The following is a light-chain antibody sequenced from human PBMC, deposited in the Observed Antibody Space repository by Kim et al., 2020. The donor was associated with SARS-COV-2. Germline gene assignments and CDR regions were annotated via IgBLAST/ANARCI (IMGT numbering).Light chain of an antibody. J-gene: IGLJ2*01. CDR3: SSYTTSNTLL. Sequence: QSALTQPASVSGSPGQSITISCTGTSSDVGGYNYVSWYQQHPDKAPRLMVYDVSNRPSGGSHRFSGSKSGNTAYLTISGLQAEDEADYYCSSYTTSNTLLFGGGTKVTVL. CDR1: SSDVGGYNY. CDR2: DVS. V-gene: IGLV2-14*03.